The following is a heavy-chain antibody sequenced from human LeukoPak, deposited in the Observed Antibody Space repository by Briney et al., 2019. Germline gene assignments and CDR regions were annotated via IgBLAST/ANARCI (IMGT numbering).Heavy chain of an antibody. CDR2: INSDGRST. CDR3: ARDDILTGTDY. J-gene: IGHJ4*02. D-gene: IGHD3-9*01. V-gene: IGHV3-74*01. CDR1: GFTFSNAW. Sequence: GGSLRLSCAASGFTFSNAWMSWVRQAPGKGLVWVSRINSDGRSTSYADSVKGRFTISRDNAKNTLYLQMNSLRAEDTAVYYCARDDILTGTDYWGQGTLVTVPS.